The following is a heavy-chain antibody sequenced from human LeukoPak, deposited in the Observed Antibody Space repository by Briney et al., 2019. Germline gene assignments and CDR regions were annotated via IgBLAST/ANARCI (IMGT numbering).Heavy chain of an antibody. CDR2: IRNKANSYGT. CDR3: TRLSTDSSGGYFDN. V-gene: IGHV3-73*01. J-gene: IGHJ4*02. D-gene: IGHD6-19*01. CDR1: GFIFRGSA. Sequence: QPGGSLRLSCAASGFIFRGSAMHWVRQASGKGLEWVGRIRNKANSYGTAYAASVKGRFTISRDDSKSTAYLQMNSMKTEDSAVYYCTRLSTDSSGGYFDNWGQGTLVTVSS.